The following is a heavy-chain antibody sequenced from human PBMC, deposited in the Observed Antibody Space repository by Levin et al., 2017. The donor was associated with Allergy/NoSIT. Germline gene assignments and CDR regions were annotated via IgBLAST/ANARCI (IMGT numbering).Heavy chain of an antibody. Sequence: GESLKISCAASGFTFSSYAMHWVRQAPGKGLEWVAVISYDGSNKDEEEEGKGSFTISRDNSKNTLYLQMNSLRAEDTAVYYCARANPIVVVPAANNWFDPWGQGTLVTVSS. V-gene: IGHV3-30*04. D-gene: IGHD2-2*01. CDR3: ARANPIVVVPAANNWFDP. CDR1: GFTFSSYA. J-gene: IGHJ5*02. CDR2: ISYDGSNK.